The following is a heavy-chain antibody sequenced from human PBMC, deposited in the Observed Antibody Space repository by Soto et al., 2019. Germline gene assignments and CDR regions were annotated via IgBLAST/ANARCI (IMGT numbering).Heavy chain of an antibody. Sequence: GGSLRLSCAASGFTFSSYAMHWVRQAPGKGLEWVAVISYDGSNKYYADSVKGRFTISRDNSKNTLYLQMNSLRAEDTAVYYCARYQRVTKVTRGAFDIWGQGTMVTFS. V-gene: IGHV3-30-3*01. D-gene: IGHD4-17*01. CDR3: ARYQRVTKVTRGAFDI. CDR2: ISYDGSNK. CDR1: GFTFSSYA. J-gene: IGHJ3*02.